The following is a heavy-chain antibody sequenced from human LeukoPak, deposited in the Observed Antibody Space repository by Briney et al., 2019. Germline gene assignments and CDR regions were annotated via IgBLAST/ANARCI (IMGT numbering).Heavy chain of an antibody. CDR1: GGYISRYY. CDR2: IYTSGST. J-gene: IGHJ4*02. D-gene: IGHD6-25*01. V-gene: IGHV4-4*07. Sequence: SETLSLTCTVSGGYISRYYWSWIRQPAGKGLEWIGRIYTSGSTNYNPSLKSRVTMSVDTSKNQVSLNLSSVTAADTAVYFCAREAAGVVSGGYYFDYWGQGTLVTVSS. CDR3: AREAAGVVSGGYYFDY.